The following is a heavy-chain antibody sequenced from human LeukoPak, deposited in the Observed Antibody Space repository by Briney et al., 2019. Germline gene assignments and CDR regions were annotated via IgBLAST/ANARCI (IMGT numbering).Heavy chain of an antibody. V-gene: IGHV4-30-4*01. Sequence: SQTLSLTCTVSGTSIRSGDYYWCWIRQPPGKGLEWIGYIYYSGSTYYNPTLKSRLTIAVDTSKNQFSLRLTSVTAADTAVYYCAALQRPAAIDYWGRGTLVTVSS. CDR2: IYYSGST. CDR1: GTSIRSGDYY. D-gene: IGHD2-2*01. CDR3: AALQRPAAIDY. J-gene: IGHJ4*02.